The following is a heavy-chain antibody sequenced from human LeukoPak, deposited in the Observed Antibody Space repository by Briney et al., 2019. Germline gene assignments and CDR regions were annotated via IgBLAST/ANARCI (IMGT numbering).Heavy chain of an antibody. CDR1: GGSISIYY. CDR3: ARYPNYYGSGTYYTDY. V-gene: IGHV4-4*07. Sequence: SETLSLTCTVSGGSISIYYWSWIRQPAGKGLEWIGHIYTSGSTNYNPSLKSRVTMSVDTSKNQFSLKLSSVTAADTAVYYCARYPNYYGSGTYYTDYWGQGTLVTVSS. D-gene: IGHD3-10*01. CDR2: IYTSGST. J-gene: IGHJ4*02.